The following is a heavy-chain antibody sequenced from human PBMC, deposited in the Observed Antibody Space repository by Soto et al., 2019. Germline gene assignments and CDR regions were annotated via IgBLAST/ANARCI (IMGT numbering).Heavy chain of an antibody. CDR2: ISSSSSYI. D-gene: IGHD2-15*01. CDR3: ARDLIVVGAFDI. Sequence: GGSLRLSCAASGFTFSSYSMNWVRQAPGKGLEWVSSISSSSSYIYYADSVKGRFTISRDNAKNSLYLQMNSLRAEDTAVYYCARDLIVVGAFDIWGQGTMVTVSS. J-gene: IGHJ3*02. V-gene: IGHV3-21*01. CDR1: GFTFSSYS.